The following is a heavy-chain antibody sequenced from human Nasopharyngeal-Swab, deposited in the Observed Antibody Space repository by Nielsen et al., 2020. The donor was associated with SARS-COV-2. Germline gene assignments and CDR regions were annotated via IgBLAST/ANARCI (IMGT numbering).Heavy chain of an antibody. CDR3: ARVREMTATFYYYYGLDV. Sequence: SETLSLTCTVSGGSVSSNSYYWGWIRQPPGKGLEWIGTIYYSGITYYNPSLKSRVTLSVDTSKNQFSLKLSSVTAADTALYYCARVREMTATFYYYYGLDVWGLGTTVTVSS. J-gene: IGHJ6*02. CDR2: IYYSGIT. D-gene: IGHD2-21*02. CDR1: GGSVSSNSYY. V-gene: IGHV4-39*01.